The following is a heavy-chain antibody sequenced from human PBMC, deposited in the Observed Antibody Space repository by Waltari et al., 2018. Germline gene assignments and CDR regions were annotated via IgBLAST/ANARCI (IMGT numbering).Heavy chain of an antibody. CDR1: GFTFSSYS. CDR3: ARVIAGQWFRELLGSDY. J-gene: IGHJ4*02. V-gene: IGHV3-48*04. Sequence: EVQLVESGGGLVQPGGSLRLSCAASGFTFSSYSMNWVRQAPGKGLEWVSYISSISSTIYYADSVKGRFTISRDNAKNSLYLQMNSLRAEDTAVYYCARVIAGQWFRELLGSDYLGQGTLVTVSS. D-gene: IGHD3-10*01. CDR2: ISSISSTI.